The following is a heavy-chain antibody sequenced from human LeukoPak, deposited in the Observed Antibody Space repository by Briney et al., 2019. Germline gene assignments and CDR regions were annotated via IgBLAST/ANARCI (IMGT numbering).Heavy chain of an antibody. D-gene: IGHD2-2*02. Sequence: GGSLRLSCAASGFTFSNAWMSWVRQAPGKGLEWVGRIKSKTDGGTTDYAAPVKGRFTISRDDSKNTLYLQMNSLKTEDTAVYCCTTDKLLYCSSTSCYTTNSFDYWGQGTLVTVSS. J-gene: IGHJ4*02. CDR2: IKSKTDGGTT. CDR3: TTDKLLYCSSTSCYTTNSFDY. V-gene: IGHV3-15*01. CDR1: GFTFSNAW.